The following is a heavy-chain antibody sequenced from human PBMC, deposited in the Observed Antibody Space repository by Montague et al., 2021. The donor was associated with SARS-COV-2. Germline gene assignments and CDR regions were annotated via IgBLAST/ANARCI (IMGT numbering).Heavy chain of an antibody. CDR1: GGSITTDLFY. J-gene: IGHJ2*01. CDR2: ISYSRST. V-gene: IGHV4-39*01. Sequence: SETLSLTCTVSGGSITTDLFYWVWVRQPPGKGLEWNGSISYSRSTYYNPSLKSRVTMSVDTSKNQLSLGLISLTATDTAMYYCARHVDPCGVHCCNWYFDLWGRGTLVTVSS. D-gene: IGHD2-21*02. CDR3: ARHVDPCGVHCCNWYFDL.